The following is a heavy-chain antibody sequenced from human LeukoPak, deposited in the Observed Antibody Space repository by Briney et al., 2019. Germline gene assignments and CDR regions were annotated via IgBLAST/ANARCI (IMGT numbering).Heavy chain of an antibody. CDR3: ARARTSIYGDHFDY. Sequence: PGGSLRLSCAASGFTFSSYSMNWVRQAPGKGLEWVSYISSSSSTIYYADSVKGRFTIYNAKNSLYLQMNSLRAEDTAIYYCARARTSIYGDHFDYWGQGILLTVSS. CDR2: ISSSSSTI. D-gene: IGHD4-17*01. V-gene: IGHV3-48*04. CDR1: GFTFSSYS. J-gene: IGHJ4*02.